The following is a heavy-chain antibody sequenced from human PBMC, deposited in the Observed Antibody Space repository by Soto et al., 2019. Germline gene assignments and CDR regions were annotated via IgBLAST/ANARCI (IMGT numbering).Heavy chain of an antibody. CDR1: GYTFTSYY. D-gene: IGHD6-19*01. CDR3: ARQPDAVAGPYYFDY. CDR2: INPSGGST. V-gene: IGHV1-46*01. J-gene: IGHJ4*02. Sequence: QVQLVQSGAEVKKPGASVKVSCKASGYTFTSYYMHWVRQAPGQGLEWMGIINPSGGSTSYAQKFQGRVSMTRDTSTSTVYRELGSLRAEATAVYYCARQPDAVAGPYYFDYWGQGTLVTVSS.